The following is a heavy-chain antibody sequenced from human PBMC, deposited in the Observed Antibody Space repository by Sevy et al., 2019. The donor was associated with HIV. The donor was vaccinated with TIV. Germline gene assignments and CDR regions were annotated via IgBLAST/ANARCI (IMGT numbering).Heavy chain of an antibody. J-gene: IGHJ5*02. CDR1: GYTFTSYG. Sequence: ASVKVSCKASGYTFTSYGISWVRQAPGQGLEWMGWISAYNGNTNYPQKLQGRVTMTTDTSTSTAYMELRSLRSDDTAVYYCARAYDFWSRHWFDPWGQGTLVTISS. D-gene: IGHD3-3*01. CDR2: ISAYNGNT. V-gene: IGHV1-18*01. CDR3: ARAYDFWSRHWFDP.